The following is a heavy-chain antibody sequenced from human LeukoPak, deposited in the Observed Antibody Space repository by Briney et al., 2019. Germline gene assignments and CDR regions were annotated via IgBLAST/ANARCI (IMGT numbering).Heavy chain of an antibody. J-gene: IGHJ4*01. Sequence: GGSLRLSCAASGFTFSSYAMSWVRQAPGRGLEWVSAISGSGGITYYADSVKGRFTISRDNSKNTLYLQMNSLRAEDTAVDYCGKGSGSNGVCYTDYWGQEPWSPSPQ. D-gene: IGHD2-8*01. CDR2: ISGSGGIT. CDR3: GKGSGSNGVCYTDY. CDR1: GFTFSSYA. V-gene: IGHV3-23*01.